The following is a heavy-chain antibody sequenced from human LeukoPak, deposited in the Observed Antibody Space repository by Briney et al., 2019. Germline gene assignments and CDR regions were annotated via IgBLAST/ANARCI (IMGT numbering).Heavy chain of an antibody. D-gene: IGHD6-13*01. CDR2: INHSGST. CDR3: ARGGKSSSWYFDY. V-gene: IGHV4-34*01. CDR1: GGSFSGYY. J-gene: IGHJ4*02. Sequence: SETLSLTCAVYGGSFSGYYWSWIRQPPGKGLEWIGEINHSGSTNYNPSLKSRVTISVDTSKNQFSLKLSSVTAADTAVYYCARGGKSSSWYFDYGGQGPLFPVP.